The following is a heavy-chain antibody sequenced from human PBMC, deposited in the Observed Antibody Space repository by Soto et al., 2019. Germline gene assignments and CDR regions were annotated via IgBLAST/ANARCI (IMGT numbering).Heavy chain of an antibody. J-gene: IGHJ6*02. CDR3: ARMPAAHYYYYYGMDV. D-gene: IGHD6-13*01. CDR2: IFSNDEK. CDR1: GFSLSNARMG. V-gene: IGHV2-26*01. Sequence: QVTLKESGPVLVKPTETLTLTCTVSGFSLSNARMGVSWIRQPPGKALEWLAHIFSNDEKSYSTSLKSRLTISKDTSKSQVVRTMTNMDPVDTATYYCARMPAAHYYYYYGMDVWGQGTTVTVSS.